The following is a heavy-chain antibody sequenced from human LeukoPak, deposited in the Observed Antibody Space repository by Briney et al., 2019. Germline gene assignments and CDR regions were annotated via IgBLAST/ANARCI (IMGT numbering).Heavy chain of an antibody. CDR1: GFTFTSYD. Sequence: GGSLRLSCAASGFTFTSYDINWVRQAPRQGLEWMGWMNPKSGNTGYAQKFQGRVTMTRNSSTSTAYMDLTSLRFEDSAVYYCARGRFSGNYYSMDLWGKGTPVTISS. D-gene: IGHD5-12*01. J-gene: IGHJ6*03. V-gene: IGHV1-8*01. CDR3: ARGRFSGNYYSMDL. CDR2: MNPKSGNT.